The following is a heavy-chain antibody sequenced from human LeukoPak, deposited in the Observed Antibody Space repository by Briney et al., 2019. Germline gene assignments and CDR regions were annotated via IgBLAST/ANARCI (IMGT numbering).Heavy chain of an antibody. D-gene: IGHD1-14*01. CDR3: ARVTRGTFDY. V-gene: IGHV6-1*01. J-gene: IGHJ4*02. Sequence: SQTLSLTCGITGDSVSSNSAAWIWIRQSPSRGLEWLGRIYYRSKWYNDYAVSVKSRITINPDISKNQFSLQLNSVTPEDTAVYYCARVTRGTFDYWGQGTLVTVSS. CDR1: GDSVSSNSAA. CDR2: IYYRSKWYN.